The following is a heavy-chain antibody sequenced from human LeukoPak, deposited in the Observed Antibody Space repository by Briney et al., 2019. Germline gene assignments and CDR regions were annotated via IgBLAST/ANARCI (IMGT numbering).Heavy chain of an antibody. CDR1: GYTFTSYD. D-gene: IGHD3-3*01. CDR2: MNPNGGNT. Sequence: ASVKVSCKASGYTFTSYDINWVRQATGQGLEWMGWMNPNGGNTGYAQKFQGRVTITRNTSISTAYMELSSLRSEDTAVYYCARGILRFLEWLRTELDYWGQGTLVTVSS. V-gene: IGHV1-8*03. CDR3: ARGILRFLEWLRTELDY. J-gene: IGHJ4*02.